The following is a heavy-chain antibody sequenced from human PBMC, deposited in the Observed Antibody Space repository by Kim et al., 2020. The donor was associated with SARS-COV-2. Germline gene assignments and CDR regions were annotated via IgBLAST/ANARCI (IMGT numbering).Heavy chain of an antibody. J-gene: IGHJ3*02. CDR2: ISGSAAST. CDR1: GFTFSLYA. CDR3: AKTGEGSVVGCFDI. D-gene: IGHD1-26*01. V-gene: IGHV3-23*01. Sequence: GGSLRLSCAASGFTFSLYAMTWVRQAPGEGLEWVSTISGSAASTYYADSVKGRFTISRDNSKNTLYLQMNSLRAEDTAVYYCAKTGEGSVVGCFDIWGQGTMVTVSS.